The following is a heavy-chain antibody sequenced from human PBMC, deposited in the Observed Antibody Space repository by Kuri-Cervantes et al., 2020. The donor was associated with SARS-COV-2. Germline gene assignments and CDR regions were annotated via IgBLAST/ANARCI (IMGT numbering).Heavy chain of an antibody. D-gene: IGHD2-15*01. J-gene: IGHJ6*03. CDR1: GSPSSAYY. V-gene: IGHV3-11*06. Sequence: GGSLRLSCAASGSPSSAYYMFWIRQAPGKGLEWFSYISSSTTYTNHADSVKGRFTISRDNAKNSLYLHMDSLRAEDSAVYSCARGGLCSGCGCYHYSYYMDVWGKGTTVTVSS. CDR2: ISSSTTYT. CDR3: ARGGLCSGCGCYHYSYYMDV.